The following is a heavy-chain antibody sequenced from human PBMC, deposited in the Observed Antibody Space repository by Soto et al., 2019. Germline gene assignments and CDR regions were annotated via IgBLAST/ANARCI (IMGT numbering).Heavy chain of an antibody. CDR1: GGSISSSNW. CDR3: ASLIAAAGYYFDY. Sequence: SETLSLTCAVSGGSISSSNWWSWVRQPPGKGLEWIGEIYHSGSTNYNPSLKSRVTISADKSKNQFSLKLSSVTAADTAVYYCASLIAAAGYYFDYWGQGTLVTVSS. V-gene: IGHV4-4*02. J-gene: IGHJ4*02. CDR2: IYHSGST. D-gene: IGHD6-13*01.